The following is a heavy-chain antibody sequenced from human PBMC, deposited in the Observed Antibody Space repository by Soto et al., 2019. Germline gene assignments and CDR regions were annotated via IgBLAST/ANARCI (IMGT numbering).Heavy chain of an antibody. D-gene: IGHD3-16*01. CDR2: ISGGGDET. CDR1: GFTFRNYA. CDR3: VKDGEAYNGVWDYFDH. J-gene: IGHJ4*02. Sequence: EVQLLESGGGLVQSGGSLRLSCAASGFTFRNYAMTWVRQAPGKGLEWVSGISGGGDETYNADSVKGRFIISRDNSKNTLYLQMNSLRDEDTAIYYCVKDGEAYNGVWDYFDHWGQGPLITVSS. V-gene: IGHV3-23*01.